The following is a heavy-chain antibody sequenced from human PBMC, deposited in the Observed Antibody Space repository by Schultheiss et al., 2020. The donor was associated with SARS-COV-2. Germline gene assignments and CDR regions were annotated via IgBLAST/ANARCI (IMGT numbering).Heavy chain of an antibody. V-gene: IGHV3-30*07. CDR1: GFTFSSYA. CDR3: AKVASSGWYGYLGY. D-gene: IGHD6-19*01. J-gene: IGHJ4*02. CDR2: IWYDGSNK. Sequence: GGSLRLSCAASGFTFSSYAMHWVRQAPGKGLEWVAVIWYDGSNKYYADSVKGRFTISRDNSKNTLYLQMNSLRAEDTAVYYCAKVASSGWYGYLGYWGQGTLVTVSS.